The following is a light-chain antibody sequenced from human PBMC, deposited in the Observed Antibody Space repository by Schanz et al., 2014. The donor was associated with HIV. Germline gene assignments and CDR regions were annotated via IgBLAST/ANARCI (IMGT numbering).Light chain of an antibody. J-gene: IGLJ2*01. Sequence: QSVLTQPPSVSGAPGQRVTISCTGSNSNIGAGYAVHWYKQLPETAPKLLIFGDKNRPSGVPDRYSGSKSDTSASLAITGLQAEDEANYYCQSFDKSVSAVVFGGGTKLTVL. CDR2: GDK. CDR3: QSFDKSVSAVV. CDR1: NSNIGAGYA. V-gene: IGLV1-40*01.